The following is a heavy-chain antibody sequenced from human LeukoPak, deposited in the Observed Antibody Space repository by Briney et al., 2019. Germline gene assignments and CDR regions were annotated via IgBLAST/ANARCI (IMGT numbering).Heavy chain of an antibody. Sequence: GGCPTRSCAPSGFTFTDYSMNWVRQAPGKGLEWVAHISTVSTYTHYTDSVKGRFTISRDNRKNLLYLQMSSLGAEDTAVYYCARDGSGFYHYCYYMDVWGNGTPVTVSS. CDR1: GFTFTDYS. V-gene: IGHV3-21*01. CDR2: ISTVSTYT. CDR3: ARDGSGFYHYCYYMDV. J-gene: IGHJ6*03. D-gene: IGHD6-25*01.